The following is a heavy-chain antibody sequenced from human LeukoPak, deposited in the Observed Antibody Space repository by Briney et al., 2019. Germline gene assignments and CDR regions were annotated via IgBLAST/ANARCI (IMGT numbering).Heavy chain of an antibody. J-gene: IGHJ4*02. CDR2: IYSSGRT. CDR3: ASRKLGNDY. D-gene: IGHD7-27*01. Sequence: SETLSLTCTVSGGSISSGSYYWSWIRQPAGKRLEWIGHIYSSGRTNYNPSLKSRVTMSVDTSKNQFSLKLSSVTAADTAVYYCASRKLGNDYWGQGTLVTVSS. CDR1: GGSISSGSYY. V-gene: IGHV4-61*09.